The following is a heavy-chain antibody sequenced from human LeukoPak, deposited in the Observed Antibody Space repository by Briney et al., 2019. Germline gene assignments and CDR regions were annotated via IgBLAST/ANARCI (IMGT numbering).Heavy chain of an antibody. CDR2: IKSKTDGGTT. J-gene: IGHJ6*03. Sequence: PGGSLRLSCAASGFSFNNAWMSWVRQAPGKGLEWVGRIKSKTDGGTTDYAAPVKGRFTISRDDSKNTLYLQMNSLKTEDTAVYYCTANYYYYMDVWGKGTTVTVSS. CDR3: TANYYYYMDV. V-gene: IGHV3-15*01. CDR1: GFSFNNAW.